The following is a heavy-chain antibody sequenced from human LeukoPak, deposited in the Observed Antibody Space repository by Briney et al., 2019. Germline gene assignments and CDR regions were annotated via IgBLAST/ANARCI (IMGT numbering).Heavy chain of an antibody. CDR3: ARDPTSSPLVLLGYFDY. Sequence: TGGSLRLSCAASGFSFNSAAMTWVRQAPGKGLEWVSLVSSSGANTYYADSVKGRFTISRDNSKNTVYLQMNSLRAEDTAVYYCARDPTSSPLVLLGYFDYWGQGTLVTVSS. D-gene: IGHD6-6*01. CDR2: VSSSGANT. V-gene: IGHV3-23*01. CDR1: GFSFNSAA. J-gene: IGHJ4*02.